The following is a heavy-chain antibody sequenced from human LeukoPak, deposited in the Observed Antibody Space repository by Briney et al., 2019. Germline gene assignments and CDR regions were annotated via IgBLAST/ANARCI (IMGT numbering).Heavy chain of an antibody. CDR1: GFTFGDYA. V-gene: IGHV3-49*03. J-gene: IGHJ4*02. Sequence: GGSLRLSCTASGFTFGDYAMSWFRQAPGKGLEWVGFIRNKAYGGTTEYAASVKGRFTISRDDSKSIAYLQMNSLKTEDTAVYYCTRAPYYYYDSSGYYVDYWGQGTLVTVSS. CDR2: IRNKAYGGTT. D-gene: IGHD3-22*01. CDR3: TRAPYYYYDSSGYYVDY.